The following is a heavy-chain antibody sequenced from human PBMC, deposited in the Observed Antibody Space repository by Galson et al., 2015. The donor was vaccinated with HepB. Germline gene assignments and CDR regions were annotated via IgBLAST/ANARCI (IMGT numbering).Heavy chain of an antibody. CDR3: ASGSIAAAGHPRNWFDP. CDR2: ISSSSSYI. V-gene: IGHV3-21*01. J-gene: IGHJ5*02. CDR1: GFTFSSYS. D-gene: IGHD6-13*01. Sequence: SLRLSSAASGFTFSSYSMNWVRQAPGKGLEWVSSISSSSSYIYYADSVKGRFTISRDNAKNSLYLQMNSLRAEDTAVYYCASGSIAAAGHPRNWFDPWGQGTLVTVSS.